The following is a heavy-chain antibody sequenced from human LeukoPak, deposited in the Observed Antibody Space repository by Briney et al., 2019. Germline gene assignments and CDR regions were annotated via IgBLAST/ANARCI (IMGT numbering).Heavy chain of an antibody. J-gene: IGHJ4*02. CDR1: GFSVSSNY. Sequence: GGSLRLSCAASGFSVSSNYMSWVRQAPGKGLEWVSVIYSGGGTYYADSVKGRFTIFRDNSKNTLYLQMNSLRADDTAVYFCARGGNTYGYEDYWGQGTLVTVSS. D-gene: IGHD5-18*01. V-gene: IGHV3-66*01. CDR2: IYSGGGT. CDR3: ARGGNTYGYEDY.